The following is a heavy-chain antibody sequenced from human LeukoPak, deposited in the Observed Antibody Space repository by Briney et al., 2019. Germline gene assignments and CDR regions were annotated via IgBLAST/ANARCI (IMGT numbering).Heavy chain of an antibody. CDR2: INHSGST. Sequence: SETLSLTCAVYGGSFSGYYWSWIRQPPGKGLEWTGEINHSGSTNYNPSLKSRVTISVDTSKNQFSLKLSSVTAADTAVYYCARAPIVVVPAAGTGWFDPWGQGTLVTVSS. D-gene: IGHD2-2*01. CDR1: GGSFSGYY. CDR3: ARAPIVVVPAAGTGWFDP. J-gene: IGHJ5*02. V-gene: IGHV4-34*01.